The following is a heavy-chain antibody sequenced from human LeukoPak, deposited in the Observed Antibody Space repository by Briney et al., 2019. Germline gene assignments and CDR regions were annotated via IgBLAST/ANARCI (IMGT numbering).Heavy chain of an antibody. Sequence: GASVKVSCKASGYTFTGYYMHWVRQAPGQGLEWMGWINPNSGGTNYAQKFQGRVTMTRDTSISTAYMELSRLRSDDTAVYYCARADSAGTPAFDIWGQGTMVTVSS. V-gene: IGHV1-2*02. CDR2: INPNSGGT. CDR3: ARADSAGTPAFDI. CDR1: GYTFTGYY. D-gene: IGHD6-19*01. J-gene: IGHJ3*02.